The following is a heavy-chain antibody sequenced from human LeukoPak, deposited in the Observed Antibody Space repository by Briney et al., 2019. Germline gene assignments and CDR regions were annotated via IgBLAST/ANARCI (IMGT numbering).Heavy chain of an antibody. D-gene: IGHD5-18*01. CDR3: TRVRDTAMEFDY. CDR1: GFTFGDYA. Sequence: GGSLRLSCTASGFTFGDYAMSWVRQAPGKGLEWVGFIKSKAYGGTTEYAASVKGRFTISRDDSKSIAYLQMNSLKTEDTAVYYCTRVRDTAMEFDYWGQGTLVTVSS. V-gene: IGHV3-49*04. CDR2: IKSKAYGGTT. J-gene: IGHJ4*02.